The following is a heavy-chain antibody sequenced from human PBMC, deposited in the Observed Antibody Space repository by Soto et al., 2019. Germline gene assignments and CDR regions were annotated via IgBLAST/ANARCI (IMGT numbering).Heavy chain of an antibody. D-gene: IGHD3-22*01. J-gene: IGHJ6*02. CDR3: AKVISNYCRMDV. CDR1: GFTFSSYS. CDR2: ISSSGSYI. V-gene: IGHV3-21*01. Sequence: KPGGSLRLSCAASGFTFSSYSMNWVRQAPGKGLEWVSSISSSGSYIYYADSVKGRFTISRDNAKNSLYLQMNSLRVEDTAVYYSAKVISNYCRMDVWGQGTTVTVSS.